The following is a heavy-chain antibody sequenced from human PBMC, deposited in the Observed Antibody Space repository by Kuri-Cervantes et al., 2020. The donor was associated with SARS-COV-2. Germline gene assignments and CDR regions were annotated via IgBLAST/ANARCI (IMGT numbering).Heavy chain of an antibody. Sequence: SETLSLTCTVSGGSISSHYWSWIRQPPGKGLEWIGYIYYSGSTNYNPSLKSRVTISVDTSKNQFSLKMSSVTAADTAVYYCARHGTLGTQDYWGQGTLVTVSS. CDR3: ARHGTLGTQDY. D-gene: IGHD1-14*01. J-gene: IGHJ4*02. V-gene: IGHV4-59*08. CDR2: IYYSGST. CDR1: GGSISSHY.